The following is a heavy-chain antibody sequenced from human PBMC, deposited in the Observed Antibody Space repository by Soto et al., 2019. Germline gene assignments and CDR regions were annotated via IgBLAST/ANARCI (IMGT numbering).Heavy chain of an antibody. V-gene: IGHV4-61*01. CDR3: ARSQRGRTAFTFDY. CDR1: GDSVGSVNYY. D-gene: IGHD1-26*01. Sequence: SETLSLTCTVSGDSVGSVNYYWAWIRQSPKKGLEWIGYIYYSGTTNYNSHLKSRVSLSVDTSRNQFSLSLTSVTAADTAVYFCARSQRGRTAFTFDYWGQGVLVTVSS. J-gene: IGHJ4*02. CDR2: IYYSGTT.